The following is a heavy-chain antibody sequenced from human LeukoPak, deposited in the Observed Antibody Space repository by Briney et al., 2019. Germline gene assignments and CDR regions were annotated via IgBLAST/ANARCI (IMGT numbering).Heavy chain of an antibody. CDR3: ASSSGDILTGLFSGDAFDI. D-gene: IGHD3-9*01. CDR1: GGSISSYY. Sequence: PSETLSLTCTVSGGSISSYYWSWIRQPPGKGLEWIGYIYYSGSTNYNPSLKSRVTISVDTSKNQFSLKLSSVTAADTAVYYCASSSGDILTGLFSGDAFDIWGQGTMVTVSS. CDR2: IYYSGST. J-gene: IGHJ3*02. V-gene: IGHV4-59*08.